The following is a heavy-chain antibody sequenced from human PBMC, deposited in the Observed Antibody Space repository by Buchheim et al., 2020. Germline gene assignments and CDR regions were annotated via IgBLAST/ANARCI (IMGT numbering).Heavy chain of an antibody. Sequence: QVQLVESGGGVVQPGRSLRLSCAASGFTFSSYGMHWVRQAPGKGLEWVAVISYDGSNKYYADSVKGRFTISRDNSKNTLYLQMNSLRAEDTAVYYCARERWATDYYDSSGYPLMDVWGQGTT. CDR3: ARERWATDYYDSSGYPLMDV. D-gene: IGHD3-22*01. CDR1: GFTFSSYG. CDR2: ISYDGSNK. V-gene: IGHV3-30*03. J-gene: IGHJ6*02.